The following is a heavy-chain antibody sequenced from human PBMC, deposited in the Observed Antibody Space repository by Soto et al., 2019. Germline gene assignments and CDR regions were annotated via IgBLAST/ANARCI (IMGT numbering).Heavy chain of an antibody. V-gene: IGHV3-30*03. CDR2: ISYDGSKK. CDR3: GSAHGWDVDY. D-gene: IGHD3-16*01. CDR1: GFTFSTYG. J-gene: IGHJ4*02. Sequence: QVKLVESGGGVVQPGRSLRLSCAASGFTFSTYGMHWVRQAPGKALEWVALISYDGSKKYYAESVKGRFTISRDNSKNTLNLQMNSLRGEDTAIYYCGSAHGWDVDYWGQGNMVTVSS.